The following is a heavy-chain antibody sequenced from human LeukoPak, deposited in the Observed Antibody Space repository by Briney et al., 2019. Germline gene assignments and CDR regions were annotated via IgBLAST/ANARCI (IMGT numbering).Heavy chain of an antibody. D-gene: IGHD2-21*02. CDR2: IIPILGIA. V-gene: IGHV1-69*04. CDR3: ARGVPGGDPTFDY. Sequence: GSSVKVSCKASGGTFSSYAISWVRQAPGQGLEWMGRIIPILGIANYAQKFQGRVTITADKSTSTAYMELSSLRSEDTAVYYCARGVPGGDPTFDYWGQGTLVTVSS. CDR1: GGTFSSYA. J-gene: IGHJ4*02.